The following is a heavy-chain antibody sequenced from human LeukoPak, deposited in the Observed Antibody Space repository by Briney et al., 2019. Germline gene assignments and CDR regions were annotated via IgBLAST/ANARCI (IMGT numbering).Heavy chain of an antibody. CDR2: ISCSGCST. Sequence: GGSLRLFCAASGFTFSSYAMSWVRQAPGKGLEWVSAISCSGCSTYYADSVKGRFTISRDNTKTTLYLQINSLRAEHTAVYYCAKSPYSSSWYYWFDPWGQGTLVTVSS. V-gene: IGHV3-23*01. D-gene: IGHD6-13*01. CDR1: GFTFSSYA. J-gene: IGHJ5*02. CDR3: AKSPYSSSWYYWFDP.